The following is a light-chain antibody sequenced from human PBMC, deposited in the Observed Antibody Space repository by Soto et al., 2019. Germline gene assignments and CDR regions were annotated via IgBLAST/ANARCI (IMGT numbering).Light chain of an antibody. Sequence: SALTQPASVSGSPGQSITISCTGTSSDVGGYNYVSWYQLHPGKAPKLMVYEVSNRPSGVSNRFSGSKSGNTASLTIPGLQAEDEADYYCSSYTSSTAYVFGTGTKVTVL. CDR2: EVS. CDR3: SSYTSSTAYV. CDR1: SSDVGGYNY. V-gene: IGLV2-14*01. J-gene: IGLJ1*01.